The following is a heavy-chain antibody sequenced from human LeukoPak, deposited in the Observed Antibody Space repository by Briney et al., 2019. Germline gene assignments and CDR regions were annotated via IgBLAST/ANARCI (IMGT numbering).Heavy chain of an antibody. J-gene: IGHJ4*02. Sequence: GGSLRLSCAASGFTFSSYWMSWVRQAPGKGLEWVANIKQDGSEKYYVDSVKGRFTISRDNAKNSLYLQMNSLRAEDTAVYYCARRYSSGWYGAPFDYWGQGTLVTVSS. D-gene: IGHD6-19*01. CDR2: IKQDGSEK. CDR1: GFTFSSYW. CDR3: ARRYSSGWYGAPFDY. V-gene: IGHV3-7*01.